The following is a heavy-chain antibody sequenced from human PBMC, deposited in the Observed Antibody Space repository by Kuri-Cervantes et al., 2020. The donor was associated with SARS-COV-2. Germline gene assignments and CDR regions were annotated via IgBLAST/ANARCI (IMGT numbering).Heavy chain of an antibody. V-gene: IGHV3-23*01. J-gene: IGHJ3*02. CDR3: AREALRGSGSYYNDQGAFDI. CDR1: GFTFSSYA. Sequence: GGSLRLSCAASGFTFSSYAMSWVRQAPGKGLEWVSAISGSGGSKYYADSVKGRFTISRDNSKNKLYLQMNSLRAEDTAVYYCAREALRGSGSYYNDQGAFDIWGQGTMVTVSS. D-gene: IGHD3-10*01. CDR2: ISGSGGSK.